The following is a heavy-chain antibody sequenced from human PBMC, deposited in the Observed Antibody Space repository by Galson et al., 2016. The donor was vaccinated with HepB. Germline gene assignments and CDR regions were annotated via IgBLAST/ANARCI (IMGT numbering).Heavy chain of an antibody. CDR3: ARNSGSFGTEIDY. CDR1: GGSISSSNW. J-gene: IGHJ4*02. V-gene: IGHV4-4*02. D-gene: IGHD5-18*01. Sequence: SETLSLTCAVSGGSISSSNWWSWVRQPPGKGLEWIGDIYHTGRTKDNPSLESRVTTSVDKSKNQFSLKLTSVTAADTALYYCARNSGSFGTEIDYWGQGTLVSVSS. CDR2: IYHTGRT.